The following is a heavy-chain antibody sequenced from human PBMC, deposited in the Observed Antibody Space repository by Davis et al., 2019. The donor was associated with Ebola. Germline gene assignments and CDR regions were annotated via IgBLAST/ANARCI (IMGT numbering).Heavy chain of an antibody. V-gene: IGHV3-53*01. Sequence: GGSLRLSCAASGFSVSDKYMSWVRQAPGKGLEWVSAIYRDGRTYYADSVKGRFTVSRDKSKNTLFLQMNSRRAEDTAVYYCTRHVSGDFWYFDLWGRGTLVTVSS. J-gene: IGHJ2*01. D-gene: IGHD4-17*01. CDR2: IYRDGRT. CDR3: TRHVSGDFWYFDL. CDR1: GFSVSDKY.